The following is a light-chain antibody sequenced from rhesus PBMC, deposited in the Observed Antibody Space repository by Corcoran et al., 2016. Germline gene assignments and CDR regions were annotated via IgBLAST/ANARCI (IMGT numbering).Light chain of an antibody. CDR1: QSVSSS. CDR3: QKYSSSPPT. J-gene: IGKJ1*01. V-gene: IGKV3-53*01. CDR2: GSS. Sequence: QVILTQSPATLSLSPGERATLSCRASQSVSSSLAWYQQKPGQAPRLLIYGSSSRATDIPDRLSGSGSGKEFTLTISSLEPEDFAVYYCQKYSSSPPTFGQGTKVEIK.